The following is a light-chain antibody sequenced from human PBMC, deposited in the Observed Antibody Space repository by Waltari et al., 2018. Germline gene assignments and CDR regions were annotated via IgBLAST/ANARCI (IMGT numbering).Light chain of an antibody. CDR1: VLAKKY. CDR2: KDT. CDR3: YSTADNNWV. V-gene: IGLV3-27*01. J-gene: IGLJ3*02. Sequence: SSELTQPSSVSVSPGQTATITCSGDVLAKKYGRWLQQKPGQAPVVVIYKDTERPSGIPERFSGSDSGTTVTLTITGAQFDDEADYYCYSTADNNWVFGGGTKLTVL.